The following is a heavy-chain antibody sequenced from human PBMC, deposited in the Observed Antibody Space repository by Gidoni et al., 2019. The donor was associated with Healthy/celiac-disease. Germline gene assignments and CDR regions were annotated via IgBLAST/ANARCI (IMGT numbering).Heavy chain of an antibody. V-gene: IGHV4-34*01. D-gene: IGHD3-22*01. J-gene: IGHJ3*02. Sequence: QVQLQQWGAGLLKPSETLSLTCAVYGGSFSGYYWSWIRQPPGKGLEWIGEINHSGSTNYNPSLKSRVTISVDTSKNQFSLKLSSVTAADTAVYYCARGEYYYDSSGYRTPGAFDIWGQGTMVTVSS. CDR2: INHSGST. CDR1: GGSFSGYY. CDR3: ARGEYYYDSSGYRTPGAFDI.